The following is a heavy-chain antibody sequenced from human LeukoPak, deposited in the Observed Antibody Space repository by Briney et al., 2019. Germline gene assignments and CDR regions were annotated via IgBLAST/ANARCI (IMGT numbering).Heavy chain of an antibody. D-gene: IGHD2-2*01. V-gene: IGHV1-2*02. CDR1: GYTFTGYY. J-gene: IGHJ4*02. CDR3: ASWADRNAAAAVFDY. Sequence: GASVKVSCKASGYTFTGYYMHWVRQAPGQGLEWMGWINLSSGGTNYAQKFQGRVTLTRDTSISTAYMQLSRLRSDDTAAYYCASWADRNAAAAVFDYWGQGTLVAVSS. CDR2: INLSSGGT.